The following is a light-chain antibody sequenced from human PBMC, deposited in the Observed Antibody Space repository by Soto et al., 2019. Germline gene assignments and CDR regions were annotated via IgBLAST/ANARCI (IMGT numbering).Light chain of an antibody. J-gene: IGLJ1*01. V-gene: IGLV2-14*01. CDR2: EVN. CDR1: SSDIGAYDY. Sequence: QSALTQPASLSGSPGQSITISCTGTSSDIGAYDYVSWFQQHPGKAPKLMISEVNNRPSGVSNRFSGSKSGNTASLTISGLQAEDEADYYCCSYARPTFYAFATGTKVTVL. CDR3: CSYARPTFYA.